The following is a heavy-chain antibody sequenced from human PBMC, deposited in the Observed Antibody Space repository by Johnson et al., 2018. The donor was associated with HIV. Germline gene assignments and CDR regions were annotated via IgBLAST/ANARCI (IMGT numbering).Heavy chain of an antibody. Sequence: QVQLVESGGGVVQPGRSLRLSCAASGFTFSSYAMHWVRQAPGKGLEWVSGITWTGGSTGFADSVKGRFTVSRENSKNAVYLPMNSLGAGDTAVYYCAKDQHGPLVPTVMRDDAFDIWGQGTMVTVSS. CDR2: ITWTGGST. CDR1: GFTFSSYA. CDR3: AKDQHGPLVPTVMRDDAFDI. V-gene: IGHV3-NL1*01. D-gene: IGHD5-12*01. J-gene: IGHJ3*02.